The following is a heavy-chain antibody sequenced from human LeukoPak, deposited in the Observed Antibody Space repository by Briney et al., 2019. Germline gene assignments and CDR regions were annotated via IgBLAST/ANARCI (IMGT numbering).Heavy chain of an antibody. D-gene: IGHD4-17*01. J-gene: IGHJ3*02. V-gene: IGHV3-30*18. CDR2: ISYDGSNK. CDR3: AKDKGDYGVRDAFDI. Sequence: PGGSLRLSCAASGFIFSSYGIHWVRQAPGKGLEWVAVISYDGSNKYYADSVKGRFTISRDNSKNTLYLQMNSLRAEDTAVYYCAKDKGDYGVRDAFDIWGQGTMVTVSS. CDR1: GFIFSSYG.